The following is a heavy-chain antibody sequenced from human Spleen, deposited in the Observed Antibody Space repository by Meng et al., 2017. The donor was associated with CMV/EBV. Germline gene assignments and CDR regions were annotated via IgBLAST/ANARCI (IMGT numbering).Heavy chain of an antibody. Sequence: GESLKISCAASGFTFSTYNMHWVRQAPGKGLEWVSSISSGRSYIYYADSVKGRFTISRDNAKNSLYLQLNSLRAEDTAVYYCAKGASSGYSDAFDIWGQGTMVTVSS. J-gene: IGHJ3*02. D-gene: IGHD3-22*01. CDR2: ISSGRSYI. CDR3: AKGASSGYSDAFDI. V-gene: IGHV3-21*01. CDR1: GFTFSTYN.